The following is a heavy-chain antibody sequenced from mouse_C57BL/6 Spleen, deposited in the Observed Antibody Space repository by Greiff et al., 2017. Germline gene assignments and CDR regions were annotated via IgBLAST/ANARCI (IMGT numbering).Heavy chain of an antibody. J-gene: IGHJ4*01. V-gene: IGHV3-6*01. CDR3: AREGYALYYAMDY. CDR1: GYSITSGYY. Sequence: EVHLVESGPGLVKPSQSLSLTCSVTGYSITSGYYWNWIRQFPGNKLEWMGYISYDGSNNYNPSLKNRISITRDTSKNQFFLKLNSVTTEDTATYYCAREGYALYYAMDYWGQGTSVTVSS. D-gene: IGHD2-2*01. CDR2: ISYDGSN.